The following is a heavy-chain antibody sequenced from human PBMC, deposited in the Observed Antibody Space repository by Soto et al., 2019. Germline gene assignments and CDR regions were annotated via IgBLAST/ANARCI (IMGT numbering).Heavy chain of an antibody. CDR3: ARALRRATDY. CDR2: INHSGST. Sequence: QVQLQQWGAGLLKPSETLSLTCAVYGGSFSGYYWSWIRQPPGKGLEWIGEINHSGSTNYNPSLKSRVTISVDTSKNQFSLKLSSATAADTAVFYCARALRRATDYWGQGTLVTVSS. D-gene: IGHD4-17*01. V-gene: IGHV4-34*01. CDR1: GGSFSGYY. J-gene: IGHJ4*02.